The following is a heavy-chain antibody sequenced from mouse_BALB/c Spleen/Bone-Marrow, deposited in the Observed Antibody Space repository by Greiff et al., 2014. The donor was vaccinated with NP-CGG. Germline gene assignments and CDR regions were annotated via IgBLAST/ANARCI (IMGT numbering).Heavy chain of an antibody. V-gene: IGHV5-17*02. D-gene: IGHD2-4*01. CDR1: GFTFSSFG. J-gene: IGHJ4*01. CDR2: ISSGSSII. CDR3: ARSTMITTGYYYAMDY. Sequence: EVHLVESGGGLVQPGGSRKVSCAASGFTFSSFGMHWVRQAPEKGLEWVAYISSGSSIIYYADTVKGRFTISRDNPKNTLFLQMTSLRSEDTAMYYCARSTMITTGYYYAMDYWGQGTSVTVSS.